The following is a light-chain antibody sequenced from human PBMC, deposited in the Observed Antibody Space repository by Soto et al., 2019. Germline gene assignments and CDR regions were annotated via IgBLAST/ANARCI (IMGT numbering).Light chain of an antibody. CDR1: SSDVGAYIY. Sequence: QSALTQPRSVSGSPGQSVTISCTGTSSDVGAYIYVSWYQQYPAKAPKVMIYDVGRRPSGVPDRFSVSKSGNTASLTISGLQAEDVAVYFCCSYAGNKTVVFGGGTKLTVL. CDR2: DVG. J-gene: IGLJ3*02. V-gene: IGLV2-11*01. CDR3: CSYAGNKTVV.